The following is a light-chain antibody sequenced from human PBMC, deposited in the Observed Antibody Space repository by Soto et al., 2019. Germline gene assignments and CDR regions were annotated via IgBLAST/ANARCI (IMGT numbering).Light chain of an antibody. V-gene: IGLV2-14*01. CDR2: DVT. CDR1: SSDVGAYDY. Sequence: QSVLTQPASVSGSPGQSIAIACTGTSSDVGAYDYVSWYQQHPGKAPKVMIYDVTNRPSGVSNRFSGSKSGNTASLTISGLQAEDEADYYCRSYTSRSTYVFGTGTKLTVL. CDR3: RSYTSRSTYV. J-gene: IGLJ1*01.